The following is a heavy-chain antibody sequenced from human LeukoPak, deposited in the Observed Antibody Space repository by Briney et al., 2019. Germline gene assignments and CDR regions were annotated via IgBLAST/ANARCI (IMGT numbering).Heavy chain of an antibody. CDR1: GGSISTGDYS. J-gene: IGHJ4*02. CDR3: ARALGYYGSGTPYFDY. Sequence: RTSETLSLTCAVSGGSISTGDYSWRWIRQPPGKGLEWIGYMYHSGSTFYNPSLRSRVTISVDRSKNQFSLKLNSVTAADTAVYYCARALGYYGSGTPYFDYWGQGALVIVSS. CDR2: MYHSGST. V-gene: IGHV4-30-2*01. D-gene: IGHD3-10*01.